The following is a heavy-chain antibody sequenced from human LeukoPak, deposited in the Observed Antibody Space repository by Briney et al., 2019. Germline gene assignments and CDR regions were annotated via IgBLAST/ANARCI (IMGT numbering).Heavy chain of an antibody. CDR1: GGTFSIYA. D-gene: IGHD5-12*01. CDR2: INPNSGDT. V-gene: IGHV1-2*02. J-gene: IGHJ4*02. CDR3: ASDSGLGYSGYDLAW. Sequence: ASVKVSYKPSGGTFSIYAISWVRQAPGQGLELMGWINPNSGDTNYAQKFQGRVTMTRDTSIRTAYMELSKLRSDDTAVYYCASDSGLGYSGYDLAWWGEGTLVTVSS.